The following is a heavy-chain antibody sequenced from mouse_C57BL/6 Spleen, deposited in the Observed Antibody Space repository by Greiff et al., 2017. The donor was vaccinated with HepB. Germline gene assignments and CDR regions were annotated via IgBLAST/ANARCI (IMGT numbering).Heavy chain of an antibody. CDR2: INPNNGGT. Sequence: EVQLQQSGPELVKPGASVKISCKASGYTFTDYYMNWVKQSHGKSLEWIGDINPNNGGTSYNQKFKGKATLTVDKSSSTAYMELRSLTSEDSAVYYCARYLYDGYYGYWGQGTTLTVSS. J-gene: IGHJ2*01. D-gene: IGHD2-3*01. V-gene: IGHV1-26*01. CDR3: ARYLYDGYYGY. CDR1: GYTFTDYY.